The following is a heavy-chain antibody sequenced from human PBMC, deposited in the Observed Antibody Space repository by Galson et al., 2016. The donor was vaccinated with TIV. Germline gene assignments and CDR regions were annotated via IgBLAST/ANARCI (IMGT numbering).Heavy chain of an antibody. Sequence: SVKVSCKASRDSFSSYTINWVRQAPGQGLEWMGGIVPIVGSISKAQRFQGRLTITADESTSNAYMELTSLTSDDTAVYYCARTSVVVSGTPFFDYWGRGTLVTVSS. V-gene: IGHV1-69*13. D-gene: IGHD6-19*01. J-gene: IGHJ4*02. CDR3: ARTSVVVSGTPFFDY. CDR1: RDSFSSYT. CDR2: IVPIVGSI.